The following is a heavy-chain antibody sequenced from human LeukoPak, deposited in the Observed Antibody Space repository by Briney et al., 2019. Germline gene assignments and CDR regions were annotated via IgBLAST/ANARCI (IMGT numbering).Heavy chain of an antibody. CDR1: GFTFSDYE. Sequence: GGSLRLSCTASGFTFSDYEMNWVRQAPGKGLEWVGRIKSKIDGGTTDYAAPVRGRFTISRDESKNTLYLQMSRLKTEDTAVYYCTTVKFGELSSHFDYWGQGTLVTVSS. V-gene: IGHV3-15*01. CDR3: TTVKFGELSSHFDY. CDR2: IKSKIDGGTT. J-gene: IGHJ4*02. D-gene: IGHD3-10*01.